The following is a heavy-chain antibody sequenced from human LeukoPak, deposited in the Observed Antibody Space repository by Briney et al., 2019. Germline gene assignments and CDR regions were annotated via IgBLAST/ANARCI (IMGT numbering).Heavy chain of an antibody. CDR1: GFSFSSYA. V-gene: IGHV3-23*01. D-gene: IGHD3-22*01. Sequence: GGSLRLSCAASGFSFSSYAMTWVRQAPGKGLEWVSAISDSGGGTFYADSVKGRFTISRDNSEKTLYLQMNSLRAEDTAVYYCARGPGDDSSGYSVEYFQHWGQGTLATVSS. CDR2: ISDSGGGT. CDR3: ARGPGDDSSGYSVEYFQH. J-gene: IGHJ1*01.